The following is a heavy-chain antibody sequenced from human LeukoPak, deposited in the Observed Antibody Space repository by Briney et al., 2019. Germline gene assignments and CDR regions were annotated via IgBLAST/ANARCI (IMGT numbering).Heavy chain of an antibody. V-gene: IGHV1-2*04. D-gene: IGHD5-18*01. J-gene: IGHJ4*02. CDR1: GCTFTGYY. CDR3: ARSGVDQPQDGYSYGYGYFDY. Sequence: ASVKVSCKASGCTFTGYYMHWVRQAPGQGLEWMGWINPNSGGTNYAQKFQGWVTMTRDTSISTAYMELSRLRSDDTAVYYCARSGVDQPQDGYSYGYGYFDYWGQGTLVTVSS. CDR2: INPNSGGT.